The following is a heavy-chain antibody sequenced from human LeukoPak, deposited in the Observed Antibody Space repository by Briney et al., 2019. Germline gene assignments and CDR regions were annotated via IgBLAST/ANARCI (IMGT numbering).Heavy chain of an antibody. CDR2: IIPIFGTA. J-gene: IGHJ4*02. Sequence: SVKVSCKASGGTFSSYAISWVRQAPGQGLERMGGIIPIFGTANYAQKFQGRVTITADESTSTAYMELSSLRSEDTAVYYCARVGCSGGSCYIIRHWGQGTLVTVSS. CDR1: GGTFSSYA. V-gene: IGHV1-69*13. CDR3: ARVGCSGGSCYIIRH. D-gene: IGHD2-15*01.